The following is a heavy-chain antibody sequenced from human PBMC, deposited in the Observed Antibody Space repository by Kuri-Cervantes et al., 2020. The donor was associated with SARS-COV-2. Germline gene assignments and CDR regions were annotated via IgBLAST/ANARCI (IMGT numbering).Heavy chain of an antibody. CDR2: IYTTGST. CDR1: GGSISSGSYF. J-gene: IGHJ3*02. D-gene: IGHD3-10*01. CDR3: ARERESFGVVDAFDI. Sequence: LRLSCTVSGGSISSGSYFWNWIRQPAGKGLEWIGHIYTTGSTNYNPSLKSRVTISVDTSKNQFSLKLTSVTAADTAVYYCARERESFGVVDAFDIWGQGTMVTV. V-gene: IGHV4-61*09.